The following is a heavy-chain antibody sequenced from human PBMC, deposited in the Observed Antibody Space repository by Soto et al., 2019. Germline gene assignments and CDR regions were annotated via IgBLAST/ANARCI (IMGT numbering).Heavy chain of an antibody. CDR1: GFPFSAYG. J-gene: IGHJ4*02. CDR3: ARDSGGSGYEFDY. V-gene: IGHV3-33*01. D-gene: IGHD3-22*01. CDR2: IWFDGRNE. Sequence: GGSLRLSCAASGFPFSAYGMHWVRQAPGKGLQWVAVIWFDGRNEYYADSVRGRFTISRDNSKNTLYLQMNSLTDEDTAVYYCARDSGGSGYEFDYWGQGTLVTVSS.